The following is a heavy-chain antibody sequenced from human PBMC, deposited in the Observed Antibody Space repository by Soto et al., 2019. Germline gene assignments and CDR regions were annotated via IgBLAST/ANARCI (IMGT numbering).Heavy chain of an antibody. CDR2: ISTHNGNT. J-gene: IGHJ3*01. V-gene: IGHV1-18*04. Sequence: GASVKVSCKASVFTSSGISWVRQAPGQRLEWMGWISTHNGNTIYAQKFQGRVIMTMDTSTTTVYMELRSLRPDATAVYLCAREGILGLFDAYDLWGQGTMVTVSS. CDR3: AREGILGLFDAYDL. D-gene: IGHD3-10*01. CDR1: VFTSSG.